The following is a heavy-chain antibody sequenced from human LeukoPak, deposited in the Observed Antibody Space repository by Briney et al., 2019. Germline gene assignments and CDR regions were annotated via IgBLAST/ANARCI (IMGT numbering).Heavy chain of an antibody. CDR1: GFTFSSYA. Sequence: GGSLRLSCAASGFTFSSYAMHWVRQAPGKGLEWVAVISYDGSNKYYADSVKGRFTISRDNSKNMLYLQMNSLRAEDTAVYYCARDLLIVAAGRVTRDWFDPWGQGTLVTVSS. J-gene: IGHJ5*02. CDR3: ARDLLIVAAGRVTRDWFDP. D-gene: IGHD6-13*01. V-gene: IGHV3-30-3*01. CDR2: ISYDGSNK.